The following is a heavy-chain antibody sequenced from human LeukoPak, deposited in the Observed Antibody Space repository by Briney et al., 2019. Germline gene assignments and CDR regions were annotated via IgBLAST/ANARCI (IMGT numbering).Heavy chain of an antibody. Sequence: ASVKVSCKASGYTFTGYYMHWVRQAPGQGLEWMGRINPNSGGTNYAQKFQGRVTITADESTSTAYMELSSLRSEDTAVYYCARVSQSYGDYVWFDPWGQGTLVTVSS. CDR2: INPNSGGT. D-gene: IGHD4-17*01. J-gene: IGHJ5*02. CDR3: ARVSQSYGDYVWFDP. V-gene: IGHV1-2*06. CDR1: GYTFTGYY.